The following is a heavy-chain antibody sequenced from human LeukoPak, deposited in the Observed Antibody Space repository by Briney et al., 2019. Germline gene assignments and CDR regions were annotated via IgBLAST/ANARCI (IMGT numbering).Heavy chain of an antibody. Sequence: PSETLSLTCTVSGGSISSGSYYWSWIRQPAGKGLEWIGRIYTSGSTNYNPSLKSRVTISVDTSKNQFSLKLSSVTAADTAVYYCARDEYSSGWTVYYMDVWGKGTTVTVSS. CDR2: IYTSGST. V-gene: IGHV4-61*02. D-gene: IGHD6-19*01. CDR1: GGSISSGSYY. CDR3: ARDEYSSGWTVYYMDV. J-gene: IGHJ6*03.